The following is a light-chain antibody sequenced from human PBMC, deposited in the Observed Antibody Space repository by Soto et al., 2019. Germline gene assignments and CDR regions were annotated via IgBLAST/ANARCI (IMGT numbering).Light chain of an antibody. Sequence: EIVLTQSPATLSLSPGERATLSCRASQSVTSYLTWYQQKPGQAPRLLIYDASNRATGIPARFSGSGSGTDFTLTISSLEPEDFAVYYCQQRSNWSYTFGQGTNLEIK. CDR2: DAS. V-gene: IGKV3-11*01. CDR3: QQRSNWSYT. J-gene: IGKJ2*01. CDR1: QSVTSY.